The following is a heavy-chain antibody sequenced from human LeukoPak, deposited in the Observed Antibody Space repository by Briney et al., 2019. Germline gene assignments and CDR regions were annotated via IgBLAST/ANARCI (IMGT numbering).Heavy chain of an antibody. CDR2: ICTSGST. CDR1: GGSISSYY. V-gene: IGHV4-4*07. Sequence: SETLSLTCTVSGGSISSYYWSWIRQPAGKGLEWIGRICTSGSTNYNPSLKSRVTMSVDTSKNQFSLKLSSVTAADTAVYYCARDFDELLRFNWFDPWGRGTLVTVSS. J-gene: IGHJ5*02. D-gene: IGHD1-26*01. CDR3: ARDFDELLRFNWFDP.